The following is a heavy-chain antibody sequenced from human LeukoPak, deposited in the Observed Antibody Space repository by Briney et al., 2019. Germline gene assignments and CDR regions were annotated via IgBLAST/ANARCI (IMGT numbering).Heavy chain of an antibody. CDR2: ISYDGSNK. Sequence: GRSLRLSCAASGFTFSSYGMHWVRQAPGKGLEWVAVISYDGSNKYYADSVKGRFTISRDNSKNTLYLQMNSLRAEDTAVYYRARGQTLSIVRGVPYYWGQGNLGTVSS. CDR1: GFTFSSYG. V-gene: IGHV3-30*03. CDR3: ARGQTLSIVRGVPYY. D-gene: IGHD3-10*01. J-gene: IGHJ4*02.